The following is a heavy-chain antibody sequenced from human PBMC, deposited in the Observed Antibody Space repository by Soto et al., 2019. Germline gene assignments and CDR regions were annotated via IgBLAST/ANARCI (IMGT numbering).Heavy chain of an antibody. V-gene: IGHV1-18*01. CDR3: ARDRLRGYDNSGFYS. D-gene: IGHD3-22*01. J-gene: IGHJ4*02. CDR1: GYSFTYYG. CDR2: INPSNGNS. Sequence: QVQLVQSGAELRNRGASVKVSCQASGYSFTYYGINWVRQAPGQGLEWMAWINPSNGNSNYAQKFDDRLTVTTATSTTTVYMELRSLKSDDTAIYYCARDRLRGYDNSGFYSWGQGTLVSVSS.